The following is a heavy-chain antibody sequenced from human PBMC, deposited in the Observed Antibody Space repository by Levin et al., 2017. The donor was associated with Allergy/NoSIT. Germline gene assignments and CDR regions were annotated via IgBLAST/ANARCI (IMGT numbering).Heavy chain of an antibody. J-gene: IGHJ3*02. CDR1: GFTFSSYT. CDR3: AKGLYSGSPYRAFDM. Sequence: GGSLRLSCAASGFTFSSYTMTWVRQAPGKGLEWVSTMRYSGDTTHYADSVKGRFTISRDGSKDTLFLQMNGLVAEDTAVYYCAKGLYSGSPYRAFDMWGQGTMVTVSS. CDR2: MRYSGDTT. V-gene: IGHV3-23*01. D-gene: IGHD1-26*01.